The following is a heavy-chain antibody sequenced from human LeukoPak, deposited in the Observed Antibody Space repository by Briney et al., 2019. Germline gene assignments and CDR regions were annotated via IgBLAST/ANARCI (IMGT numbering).Heavy chain of an antibody. CDR1: GFTVSSNY. CDR2: IYSGGST. CDR3: AHTLRAAAVTYFDY. D-gene: IGHD6-13*01. Sequence: GGSLRLSCAASGFTVSSNYMSWVRQAPGKGLEWVSVIYSGGSTYYADSVKGRFTISRDNSKNTLYPQMNSLRAEDTAVYYCAHTLRAAAVTYFDYWGQGTLVTVSS. J-gene: IGHJ4*02. V-gene: IGHV3-53*01.